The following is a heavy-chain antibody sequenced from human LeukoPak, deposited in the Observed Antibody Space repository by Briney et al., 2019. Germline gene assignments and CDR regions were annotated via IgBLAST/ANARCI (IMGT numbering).Heavy chain of an antibody. CDR1: GFTFDVYA. CDR3: AKGKGGKSSTSWYAGYFHH. Sequence: GGSLRLSCATSGFTFDVYAMHWVRQAPGKGLEWVSGISWNNDNIGYADSAKGRFTISRDNAKNSLYLEMNSLRAEDTAFYYCAKGKGGKSSTSWYAGYFHHWGQGTLVTVSS. D-gene: IGHD6-13*01. V-gene: IGHV3-9*01. J-gene: IGHJ1*01. CDR2: ISWNNDNI.